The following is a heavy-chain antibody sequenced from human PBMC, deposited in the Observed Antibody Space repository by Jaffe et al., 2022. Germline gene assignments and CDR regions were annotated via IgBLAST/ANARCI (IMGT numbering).Heavy chain of an antibody. CDR3: ARDPGYSEYYYYYYMDV. J-gene: IGHJ6*03. D-gene: IGHD1-26*01. CDR1: GYTFTSYA. CDR2: INAGNGNT. Sequence: QVQLVQSGAEVKKPGASVKVSCKASGYTFTSYAMHWVRQAPGQRLEWMGWINAGNGNTKYSQKFQGRVTITRDTSASTAYMELSSLRSEDTAVYYCARDPGYSEYYYYYYMDVWGKGTTVTVSS. V-gene: IGHV1-3*01.